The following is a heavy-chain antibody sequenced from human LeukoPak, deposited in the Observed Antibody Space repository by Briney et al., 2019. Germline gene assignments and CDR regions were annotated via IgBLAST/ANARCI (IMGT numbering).Heavy chain of an antibody. Sequence: GGSLRLSCAASGFTFSSYGMHWVRQAPGKGLAWVAFIRYDGINKYYADSVKGRFTISRDNAKKSLYLQMNSLRADDTAVYYCARGASVVAGNDNAFDIWGQGTMVTVSS. J-gene: IGHJ3*02. CDR1: GFTFSSYG. V-gene: IGHV3-30*02. CDR3: ARGASVVAGNDNAFDI. D-gene: IGHD6-19*01. CDR2: IRYDGINK.